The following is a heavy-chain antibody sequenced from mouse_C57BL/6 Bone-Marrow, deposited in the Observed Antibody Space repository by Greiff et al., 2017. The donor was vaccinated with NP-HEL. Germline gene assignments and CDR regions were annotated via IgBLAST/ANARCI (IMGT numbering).Heavy chain of an antibody. J-gene: IGHJ3*01. D-gene: IGHD1-1*01. CDR1: GYAFSSSW. CDR2: IYPGDGDT. CDR3: ASDYYGRGFAY. V-gene: IGHV1-82*01. Sequence: VQGVESGPELVKPGASVKISCKASGYAFSSSWMNWVKQRPGKGLEWIGRIYPGDGDTNYNGKFKGKATLTADKSSSTAYMQLSSLTSEDSAVYFCASDYYGRGFAYWGQGTLVTVSA.